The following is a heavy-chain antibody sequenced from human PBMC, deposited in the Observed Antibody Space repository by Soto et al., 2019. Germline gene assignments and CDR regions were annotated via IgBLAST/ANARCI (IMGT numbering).Heavy chain of an antibody. CDR1: GGSISSYY. CDR2: IYTSGST. J-gene: IGHJ5*02. V-gene: IGHV4-4*07. CDR3: AREYSSSWYGWFDP. Sequence: SETLSLTCTVSGGSISSYYWSWIRQPAGKGLECIGRIYTSGSTNYNPSLKSRVTMSVDTSKNQFSLKLSSVTAADTAVYYCAREYSSSWYGWFDPWGQGTLVTVYS. D-gene: IGHD6-13*01.